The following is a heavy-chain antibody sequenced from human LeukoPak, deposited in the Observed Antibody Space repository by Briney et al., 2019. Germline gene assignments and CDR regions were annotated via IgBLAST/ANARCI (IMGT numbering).Heavy chain of an antibody. CDR2: IKTKGDGGTT. J-gene: IGHJ4*02. CDR1: GFTLSNAW. V-gene: IGHV3-15*01. D-gene: IGHD5-24*01. Sequence: PGGSLRLSCTVSGFTLSNAWMTWVRQAPGKGLEWIGRIKTKGDGGTTDYAAPVKGRFTILRDDSKNTVYLQVNSLKIEDTAVYSCATPGRRWDYFDFWGRGTLVTVSP. CDR3: ATPGRRWDYFDF.